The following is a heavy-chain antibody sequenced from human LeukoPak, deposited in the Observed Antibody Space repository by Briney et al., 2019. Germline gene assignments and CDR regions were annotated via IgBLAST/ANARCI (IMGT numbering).Heavy chain of an antibody. Sequence: PGGSLRLSCVASGFTFGDVVMSWVRQAPGKGLEWVSAISYNGASTDYADSVKGRFAISRDNSKNTLYLQMNSLRAEDTAVYYCARRSGGTKDYWGQGTQVTVSS. CDR3: ARRSGGTKDY. CDR2: ISYNGAST. V-gene: IGHV3-23*01. D-gene: IGHD3-16*01. J-gene: IGHJ4*02. CDR1: GFTFGDVV.